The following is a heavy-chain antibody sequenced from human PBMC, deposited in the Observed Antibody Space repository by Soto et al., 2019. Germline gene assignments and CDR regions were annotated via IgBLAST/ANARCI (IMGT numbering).Heavy chain of an antibody. CDR2: ISSSGSTI. CDR3: ARMAAGDSIDY. V-gene: IGHV3-48*03. Sequence: GGSMRLSCAASGFTFSTYEMNWVRQAPGKGLEWVSYISSSGSTIYYADSVKGRFTISRDNAKNSLYLQMNSLRAEDTAVYYCARMAAGDSIDYWGQGTLVTVS. D-gene: IGHD6-13*01. CDR1: GFTFSTYE. J-gene: IGHJ4*02.